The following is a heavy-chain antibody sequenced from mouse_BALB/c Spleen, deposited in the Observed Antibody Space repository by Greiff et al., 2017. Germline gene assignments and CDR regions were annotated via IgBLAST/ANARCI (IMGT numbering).Heavy chain of an antibody. CDR2: INSNGGST. J-gene: IGHJ3*01. V-gene: IGHV5-6-3*01. CDR3: ARGGFTTEFAY. CDR1: GFTFSSYG. Sequence: VQLQQSGGGLVQPGGSLKLSCAASGFTFSSYGMSWVRQTPDKRLELVATINSNGGSTYYPDSVKGRFTISRDNAKNTLYLQMSSLKSEDTAMYYCARGGFTTEFAYWGQGTLVTVSA. D-gene: IGHD2-12*01.